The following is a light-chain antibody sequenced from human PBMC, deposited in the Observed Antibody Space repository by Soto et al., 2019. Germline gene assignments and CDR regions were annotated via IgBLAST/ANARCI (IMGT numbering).Light chain of an antibody. Sequence: QSDLNQPASVSGSPGQSITISCTGTSSDVGGYNYVSWYQQHPGKAPKLMIYEVSYRPSGVSDRFSGSKSGNTASLTISGLQAEDEADYYCCSYTSSITYVFVTGTKVTVL. CDR3: CSYTSSITYV. CDR1: SSDVGGYNY. V-gene: IGLV2-14*01. J-gene: IGLJ1*01. CDR2: EVS.